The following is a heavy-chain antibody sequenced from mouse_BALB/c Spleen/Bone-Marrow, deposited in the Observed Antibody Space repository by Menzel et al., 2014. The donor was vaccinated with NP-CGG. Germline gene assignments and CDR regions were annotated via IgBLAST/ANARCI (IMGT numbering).Heavy chain of an antibody. J-gene: IGHJ4*01. D-gene: IGHD1-1*01. CDR2: IDPANANT. Sequence: VQLQQPGAELVKPGASVKLSRTASGFNIKDTYMHWVKQRPEQGLEWIGRIDPANANTKYDPKFQGKATITADTSSNTAYLQLSSLTSEDTAVYYCALYYGDVMDYWGQGTSVTVSS. CDR1: GFNIKDTY. V-gene: IGHV14-3*02. CDR3: ALYYGDVMDY.